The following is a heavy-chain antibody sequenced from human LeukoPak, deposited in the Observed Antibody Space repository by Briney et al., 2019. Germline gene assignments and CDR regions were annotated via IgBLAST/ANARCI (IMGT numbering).Heavy chain of an antibody. J-gene: IGHJ4*02. CDR2: IHTSGST. D-gene: IGHD3-9*01. CDR1: GGSISCYY. CDR3: AREGLDVVLTIYYFDF. V-gene: IGHV4-4*07. Sequence: PSETLSLTCTVAGGSISCYYWSWVRQPDGKGLEWIGRIHTSGSTSYNPSLKGRVTMSLDTSKSQISLRLSSVTAADAAVYYCAREGLDVVLTIYYFDFWGQGTLVTVTS.